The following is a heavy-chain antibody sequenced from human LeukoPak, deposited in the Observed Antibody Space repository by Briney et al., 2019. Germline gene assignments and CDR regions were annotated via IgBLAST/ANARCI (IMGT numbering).Heavy chain of an antibody. CDR1: GYSFTSYW. D-gene: IGHD1-1*01. CDR3: ARPQFWNPYYFDY. CDR2: IYPGDSDT. J-gene: IGHJ4*02. V-gene: IGHV5-51*01. Sequence: GESLKISCKGSGYSFTSYWIGWVRQMPGKGLEWMGIIYPGDSDTRYGPSFQGQVTISADKSISTAYLQWSSLKASDTAMYYCARPQFWNPYYFDYWGQGTLVTVSS.